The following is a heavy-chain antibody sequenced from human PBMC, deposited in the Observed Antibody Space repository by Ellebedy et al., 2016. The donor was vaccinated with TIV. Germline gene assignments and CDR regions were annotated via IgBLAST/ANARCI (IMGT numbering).Heavy chain of an antibody. V-gene: IGHV3-21*01. CDR1: GFTFSSYG. D-gene: IGHD4-23*01. Sequence: GGSLRLXCSAFGFTFSSYGMTWVRQTPGKGPEWVSSITSSGSYIYYADSVKGRFTISRDDAKNSLYLQMNSLRAEDTAVYYCARTRTTYGGVYYFDSWGQGTLVTVSS. J-gene: IGHJ4*02. CDR2: ITSSGSYI. CDR3: ARTRTTYGGVYYFDS.